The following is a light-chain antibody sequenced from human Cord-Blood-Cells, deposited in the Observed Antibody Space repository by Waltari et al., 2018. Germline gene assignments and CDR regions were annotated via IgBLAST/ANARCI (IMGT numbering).Light chain of an antibody. CDR2: DVS. Sequence: QSALTQPRSVSGSPGQSVTISCTGTSSDVGGYNYVSWYQQHPAKAPKLMIYDVSTRPSGVPDRFSGSKSGNTASLTISGLQAEDEADYYCCSYAGSYTRVFGGGTKLTV. V-gene: IGLV2-11*01. J-gene: IGLJ3*02. CDR1: SSDVGGYNY. CDR3: CSYAGSYTRV.